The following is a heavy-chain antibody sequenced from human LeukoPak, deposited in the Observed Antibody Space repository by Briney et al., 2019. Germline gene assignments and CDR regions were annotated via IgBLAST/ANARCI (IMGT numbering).Heavy chain of an antibody. J-gene: IGHJ4*02. CDR2: LSGSGGST. D-gene: IGHD5-18*01. V-gene: IGHV3-23*01. CDR1: GFTFSSYA. CDR3: AKDPHNGYSFAY. Sequence: GGSLRLSCVFSGFTFSSYAMSWVRQAPGKGLEWVSSLSGSGGSTYYADSVKGRFTISRDKSKNTLYLQMNSLRVEDTAVYYCAKDPHNGYSFAYWGQGTLVTVSS.